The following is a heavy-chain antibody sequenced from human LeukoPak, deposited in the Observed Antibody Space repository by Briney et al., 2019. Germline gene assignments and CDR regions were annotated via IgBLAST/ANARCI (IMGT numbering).Heavy chain of an antibody. CDR2: ISGSGGST. J-gene: IGHJ4*02. D-gene: IGHD7-27*01. Sequence: GGSLRLSCAASGFTFSSYGMSWVRQAPGKGLEWASAISGSGGSTYYPDSVKGRFTISRDDSKNTLSLQMNSLRVEDTAVYYCARDLAWGAFDYWGQGTLVTVSS. CDR3: ARDLAWGAFDY. CDR1: GFTFSSYG. V-gene: IGHV3-23*01.